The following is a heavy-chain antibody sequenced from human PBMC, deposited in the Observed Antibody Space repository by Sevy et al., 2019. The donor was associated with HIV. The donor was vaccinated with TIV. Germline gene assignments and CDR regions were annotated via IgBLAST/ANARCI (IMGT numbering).Heavy chain of an antibody. CDR2: FDPEEGKT. J-gene: IGHJ4*02. Sequence: ASVKVSCKVSGYTLTELSIHWVRQAPGKGLEWLVTFDPEEGKTIYAQNFQGRVTMTEDTSTDTTYMELSSLKSEDTAVYYCASTRDYYDGSGYYFDYWGQGTLVTVSS. D-gene: IGHD3-22*01. V-gene: IGHV1-24*01. CDR1: GYTLTELS. CDR3: ASTRDYYDGSGYYFDY.